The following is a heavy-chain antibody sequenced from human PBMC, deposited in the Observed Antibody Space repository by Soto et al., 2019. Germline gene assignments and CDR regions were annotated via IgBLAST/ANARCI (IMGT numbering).Heavy chain of an antibody. V-gene: IGHV1-2*02. CDR1: GYTFTGYY. J-gene: IGHJ5*02. CDR2: INPNSGGT. CDR3: ASAYGGSYYDFWSGYYSWFDP. D-gene: IGHD3-3*01. Sequence: ASVKVSCKASGYTFTGYYMHWVRQAPGQGLEWMGWINPNSGGTNYAQKFQGRVTMTRDTSISTAYMELSRLRSDDTAVYYCASAYGGSYYDFWSGYYSWFDPWGQGTLVTVSS.